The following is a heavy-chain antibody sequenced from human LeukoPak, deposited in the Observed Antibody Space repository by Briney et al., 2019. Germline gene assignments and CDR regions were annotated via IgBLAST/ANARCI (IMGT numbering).Heavy chain of an antibody. J-gene: IGHJ6*03. V-gene: IGHV4-39*07. CDR1: GGSISSSSYY. D-gene: IGHD3-22*01. Sequence: SETLSLTCTVSGGSISSSSYYWGWIRQPPGKGLEWIGSIYYSGSTYYNPSLKSRVTISVDTSKNQFSLKLSSVTAADTAVYYCARDRPYYYDSSGYSGSYYYMDVWGKGTTVTVSS. CDR2: IYYSGST. CDR3: ARDRPYYYDSSGYSGSYYYMDV.